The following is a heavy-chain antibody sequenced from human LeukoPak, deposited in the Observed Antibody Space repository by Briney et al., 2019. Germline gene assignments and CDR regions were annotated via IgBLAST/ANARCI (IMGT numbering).Heavy chain of an antibody. D-gene: IGHD6-19*01. CDR2: INPSGGST. CDR3: ARRIEYSSGYDAFDI. CDR1: GYTFTSYY. J-gene: IGHJ3*02. Sequence: ASVKVSCKASGYTFTSYYMHWVRQAPGQGLEWMGIINPSGGSTSYAQKFQGRVTMTRDTSISTAYMELSSLRSEDTAVYYCARRIEYSSGYDAFDIWGQGTMVTVSS. V-gene: IGHV1-46*01.